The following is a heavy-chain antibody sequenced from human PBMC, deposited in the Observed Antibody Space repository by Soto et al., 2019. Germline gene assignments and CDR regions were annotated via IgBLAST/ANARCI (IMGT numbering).Heavy chain of an antibody. J-gene: IGHJ3*02. V-gene: IGHV1-69*04. CDR2: IIPILGIA. CDR1: GGTFSSYT. CDR3: ARDKTVTPLSTDAFDI. Sequence: ASVKVSCKASGGTFSSYTISWVRQAPGQGLEWMGRIIPILGIANYAQKFQGRVTITADKSTSTAYMELSSLRSEDTAVYYCARDKTVTPLSTDAFDIWGQGTMVTVSS. D-gene: IGHD4-17*01.